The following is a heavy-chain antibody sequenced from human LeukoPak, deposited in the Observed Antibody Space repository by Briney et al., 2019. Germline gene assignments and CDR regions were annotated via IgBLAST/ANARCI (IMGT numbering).Heavy chain of an antibody. Sequence: GGSLRLSCAVSGFTFSGFSMSWVRQAPGKGLEWVAKMNEYGSEIFYVDSVKGRFTISRDNAKNSLYLQMNRLRAEDTAVYYCARDMGDWNARQGSWFDPWGQGTLVTVSS. J-gene: IGHJ5*02. CDR2: MNEYGSEI. CDR1: GFTFSGFS. CDR3: ARDMGDWNARQGSWFDP. V-gene: IGHV3-7*01. D-gene: IGHD1-1*01.